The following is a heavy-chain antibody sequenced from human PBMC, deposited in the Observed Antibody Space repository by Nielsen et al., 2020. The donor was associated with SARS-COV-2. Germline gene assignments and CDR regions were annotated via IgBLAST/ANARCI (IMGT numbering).Heavy chain of an antibody. CDR1: GYTFTSYG. V-gene: IGHV1-18*04. Sequence: ASVKVSCKASGYTFTSYGISWVRQAPGQGLEWMGWISAYNGNTNYAQKLQGRVTMTTDTSTSTAYMELSSLRSEDTAVYYCARVLTTVTAGYYYYYMDVWGNGTTVRVSS. CDR2: ISAYNGNT. J-gene: IGHJ6*03. CDR3: ARVLTTVTAGYYYYYMDV. D-gene: IGHD4-17*01.